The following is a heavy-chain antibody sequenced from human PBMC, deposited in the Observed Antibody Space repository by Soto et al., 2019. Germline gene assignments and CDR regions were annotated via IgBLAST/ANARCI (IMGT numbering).Heavy chain of an antibody. Sequence: EVQLVESGGGLVQPGGSLRLSCAASGFKFSAYWMTWVRQAPGKGLEWVANIKHDGGDSNDVDSVKGRFIISRDNAKNSLSLQMTSMGAEDTAGDYCARGRGNTVGMDVWGRGTTVTVSS. CDR3: ARGRGNTVGMDV. CDR2: IKHDGGDS. V-gene: IGHV3-7*04. CDR1: GFKFSAYW. J-gene: IGHJ6*02.